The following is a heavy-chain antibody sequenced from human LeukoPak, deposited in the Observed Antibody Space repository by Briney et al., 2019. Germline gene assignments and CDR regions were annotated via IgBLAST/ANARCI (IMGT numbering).Heavy chain of an antibody. D-gene: IGHD4-17*01. CDR1: GGSISSYY. CDR2: IYTSGST. V-gene: IGHV4-4*07. Sequence: SETLSLTCTVSGGSISSYYWSWIRQPAGKGLEWIGRIYTSGSTNYNPSLKSRVTMSVDTSKNQFSLKLSSVTAADTAVYYCARVFDFGDNGDDAFDTWGQGTLVTVSS. J-gene: IGHJ3*02. CDR3: ARVFDFGDNGDDAFDT.